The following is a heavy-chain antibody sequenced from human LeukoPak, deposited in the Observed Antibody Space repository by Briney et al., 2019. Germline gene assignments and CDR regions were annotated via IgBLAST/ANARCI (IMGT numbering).Heavy chain of an antibody. Sequence: PGGSLRLSCAASGFTFSSYAMHWVRQAPGKGLEWVALISYDGSDKYYADTVEGRLTISRDNSKSTVHLQMNSLRTEDTAVYFCAREVVAVLPDASTNDYWGQGAVVFVSS. J-gene: IGHJ4*02. V-gene: IGHV3-30*04. CDR3: AREVVAVLPDASTNDY. CDR2: ISYDGSDK. CDR1: GFTFSSYA. D-gene: IGHD2-8*01.